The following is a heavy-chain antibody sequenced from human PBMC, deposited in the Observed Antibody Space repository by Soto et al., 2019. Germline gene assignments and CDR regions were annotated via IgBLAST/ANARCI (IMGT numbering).Heavy chain of an antibody. CDR3: ATRNVLLWFGELFRDYYYGMDV. CDR1: GYSFTSYW. CDR2: IDPSDSYT. Sequence: PGESLKISCKGSGYSFTSYWISWVRQMPGKGLEWMGRIDPSDSYTNYSPSFQGHVTISADKSISTAYLQWSSLKASDTAMYYCATRNVLLWFGELFRDYYYGMDVWGQGTTVTVSS. J-gene: IGHJ6*02. V-gene: IGHV5-10-1*01. D-gene: IGHD3-10*01.